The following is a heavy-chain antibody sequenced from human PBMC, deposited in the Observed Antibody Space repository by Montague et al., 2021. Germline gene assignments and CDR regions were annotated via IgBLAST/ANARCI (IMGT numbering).Heavy chain of an antibody. D-gene: IGHD1-26*01. Sequence: SETLSPTCTVFGDSINTYSWSWIRQPAGKGLEWIGRLSNGGSTNSNPSLKSRVSMSVDTSKNQFSLKLSSVTAADTAVYFCARDTVGAGGYFYYYYMDVWGRGTTVTVSS. J-gene: IGHJ6*03. V-gene: IGHV4-4*07. CDR1: GDSINTYS. CDR3: ARDTVGAGGYFYYYYMDV. CDR2: LSNGGST.